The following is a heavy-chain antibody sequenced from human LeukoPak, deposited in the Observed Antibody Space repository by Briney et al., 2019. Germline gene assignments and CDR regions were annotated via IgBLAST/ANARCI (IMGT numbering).Heavy chain of an antibody. J-gene: IGHJ4*02. Sequence: SETLSLTCAVYGGSFSGYYWSWIRQPPGKGLEWIGEINHSGSTNYNPSLKSRVIISVDTSKNQFSLKLSSVTAADTAVYYCARGREDIVVVPAAIGYYFDYWGQGTLVTVSS. CDR3: ARGREDIVVVPAAIGYYFDY. CDR2: INHSGST. CDR1: GGSFSGYY. V-gene: IGHV4-34*01. D-gene: IGHD2-2*02.